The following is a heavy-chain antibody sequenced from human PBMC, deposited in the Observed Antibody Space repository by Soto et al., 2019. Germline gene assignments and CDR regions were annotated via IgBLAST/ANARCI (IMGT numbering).Heavy chain of an antibody. CDR2: ISAYNGNT. J-gene: IGHJ4*02. Sequence: ASVKVSCKASGYTFTSYGISWVRQAPGQRLEWKGWISAYNGNTNYAQKLQGRVTMTTDTSTSTAYMELRSLRSDDTAVYYCARITMVRGVIITWDYWGQGTLVTVSS. D-gene: IGHD3-10*01. V-gene: IGHV1-18*01. CDR1: GYTFTSYG. CDR3: ARITMVRGVIITWDY.